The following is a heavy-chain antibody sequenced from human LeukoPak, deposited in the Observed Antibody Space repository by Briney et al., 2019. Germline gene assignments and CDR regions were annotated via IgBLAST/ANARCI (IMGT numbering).Heavy chain of an antibody. V-gene: IGHV3-48*01. CDR2: ISSTSSTI. CDR1: GFTFRSYS. J-gene: IGHJ4*02. CDR3: ARDYYDSSSSPFDY. Sequence: GGSLRLSCAASGFTFRSYSMNWVRQAPGKGLEWLSYISSTSSTINYADSVKGRFTISRDNAKNSVYLQMNSLRAEDTAVYYCARDYYDSSSSPFDYWGQGTLVTVSS. D-gene: IGHD3-22*01.